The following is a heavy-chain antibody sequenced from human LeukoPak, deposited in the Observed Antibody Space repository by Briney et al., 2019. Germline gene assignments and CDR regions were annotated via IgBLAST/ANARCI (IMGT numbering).Heavy chain of an antibody. CDR2: ISGSGGST. Sequence: GGSLRLSCAASGFSFSRYWIHWVRQAPGKGLEWVSAISGSGGSTYYADSVKGWFTISRDNSKNTLYLQMNSLRAEDTAVYYCAKDWAFIAVAGLFDYWGQGTLVTVSS. CDR1: GFSFSRYW. V-gene: IGHV3-23*01. D-gene: IGHD6-19*01. J-gene: IGHJ4*02. CDR3: AKDWAFIAVAGLFDY.